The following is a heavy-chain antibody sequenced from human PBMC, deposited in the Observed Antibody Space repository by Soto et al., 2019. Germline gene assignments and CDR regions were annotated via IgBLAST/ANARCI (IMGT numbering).Heavy chain of an antibody. CDR2: ISSSSSYT. Sequence: QVQLVESGGGLVKPGGSLRLSCAASGFTFSDYYMSWIRQAPGKGLEWVSYISSSSSYTNYADSVKGRFTISRDNAKNSLYLQMNSLRAEDTAVYYCARYSDSSGYSMDFDYWGQGTLVTVSS. J-gene: IGHJ4*02. CDR1: GFTFSDYY. CDR3: ARYSDSSGYSMDFDY. D-gene: IGHD3-22*01. V-gene: IGHV3-11*06.